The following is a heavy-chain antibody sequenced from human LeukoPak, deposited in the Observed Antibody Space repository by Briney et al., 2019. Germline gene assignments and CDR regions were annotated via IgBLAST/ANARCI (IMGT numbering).Heavy chain of an antibody. CDR1: GGSISSTSW. D-gene: IGHD5-18*01. V-gene: IGHV4-4*02. J-gene: IGHJ4*01. CDR2: IYHSGRT. Sequence: SGTLSLTCAVSGGSISSTSWYSWVRQPPGKGLEWIGEIYHSGRTNYKASLKSRVTISLDKSKNQFSLKLTSVTAADTAVYYCASLLGPLSYNFGFARDYWGQGTLVTVSS. CDR3: ASLLGPLSYNFGFARDY.